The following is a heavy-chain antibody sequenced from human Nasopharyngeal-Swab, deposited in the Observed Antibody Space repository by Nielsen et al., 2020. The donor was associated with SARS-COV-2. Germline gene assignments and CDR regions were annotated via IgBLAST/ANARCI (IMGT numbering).Heavy chain of an antibody. CDR2: INPYSGDT. Sequence: ASVTVSCKTSGYTFTDYYIHWVRQVPGQGLEWVGCINPYSGDTKYAQKFQGRVTVTRDTSRSTAYIELSRLRSDDTAVYYCARDYYDNYDSDYWGQGTLVTVSS. D-gene: IGHD3-22*01. V-gene: IGHV1-2*02. CDR1: GYTFTDYY. CDR3: ARDYYDNYDSDY. J-gene: IGHJ4*02.